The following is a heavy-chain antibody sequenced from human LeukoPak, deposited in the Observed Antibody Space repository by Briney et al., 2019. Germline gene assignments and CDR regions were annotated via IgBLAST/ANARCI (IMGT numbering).Heavy chain of an antibody. CDR2: IYYSGST. D-gene: IGHD3-10*01. CDR3: ARGDGGARGVISWYFDY. CDR1: GASISSGSYY. J-gene: IGHJ4*02. V-gene: IGHV4-31*03. Sequence: TSQTLSLTCTVSGASISSGSYYWSWIRQHPGKGLEWIGYIYYSGSTYYNPSLKSRVTISVDTSKNQFSLKLSSVTAADTAVYYCARGDGGARGVISWYFDYWGQGTLVTVSS.